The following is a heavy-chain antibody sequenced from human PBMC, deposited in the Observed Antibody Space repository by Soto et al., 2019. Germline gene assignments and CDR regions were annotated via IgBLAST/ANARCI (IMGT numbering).Heavy chain of an antibody. CDR3: ASKSGYDNWYFDL. D-gene: IGHD5-12*01. CDR2: IIPILGIA. V-gene: IGHV1-69*02. CDR1: GGTFSSYT. Sequence: QVQLVQSGAEVKKPGSSVKVSCKASGGTFSSYTISWVRQAPGQGLECMGRIIPILGIANYAQKFQGRVTITADKSTSTAYMELSSLRSEDTAVYYCASKSGYDNWYFDLWGRGTLVTVSS. J-gene: IGHJ2*01.